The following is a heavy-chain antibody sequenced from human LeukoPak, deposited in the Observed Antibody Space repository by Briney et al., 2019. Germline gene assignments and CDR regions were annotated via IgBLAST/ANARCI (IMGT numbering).Heavy chain of an antibody. CDR3: ARASVVVPTHDAFDI. Sequence: SVKVSCKASGGTFSSCAISWVRQAPGQGLEWMGRIIPIFGTANYAQKFQGRVTITTDESASTAYMELSSLRSEDTAVYYCARASVVVPTHDAFDIWGQGTMVTVSS. V-gene: IGHV1-69*05. CDR1: GGTFSSCA. J-gene: IGHJ3*02. D-gene: IGHD2-2*01. CDR2: IIPIFGTA.